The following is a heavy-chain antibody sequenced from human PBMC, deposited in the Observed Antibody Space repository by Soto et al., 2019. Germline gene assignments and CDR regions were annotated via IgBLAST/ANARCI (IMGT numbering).Heavy chain of an antibody. Sequence: GASVKVSCKASGYTFTSYAMHWVRQAPGQRLEWMGWINAGNGNTKYSQKFQGRVTITRDTSASTAYMELSRLRSDDTAVYYCAIGEESSPAVSITIFGVVPHQAHSAHYYYYGMDVWGQGTTVTVSS. CDR3: AIGEESSPAVSITIFGVVPHQAHSAHYYYYGMDV. CDR2: INAGNGNT. D-gene: IGHD3-3*01. J-gene: IGHJ6*02. CDR1: GYTFTSYA. V-gene: IGHV1-3*01.